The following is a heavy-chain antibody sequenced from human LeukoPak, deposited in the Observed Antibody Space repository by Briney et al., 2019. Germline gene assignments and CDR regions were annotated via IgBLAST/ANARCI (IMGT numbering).Heavy chain of an antibody. Sequence: PGGSLRLSCAASGFTFSTYTMNWVRQAPGKGLEWVSYITSSSSTIYYADSVKGRFTISRDNAKSSLYLQMNSLRAEDTAVYYCARDKAVRGQQLGGDYYYYYMDVWGKGTTVTVSS. CDR2: ITSSSSTI. CDR1: GFTFSTYT. V-gene: IGHV3-48*01. CDR3: ARDKAVRGQQLGGDYYYYYMDV. J-gene: IGHJ6*03. D-gene: IGHD3-10*01.